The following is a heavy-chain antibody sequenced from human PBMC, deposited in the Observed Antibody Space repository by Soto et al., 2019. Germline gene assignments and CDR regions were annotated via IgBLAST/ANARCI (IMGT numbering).Heavy chain of an antibody. V-gene: IGHV1-58*01. CDR1: GFTFTSSA. Sequence: SVKVSCKASGFTFTSSAVQWVRQARGQRLEWIGWIVVGSGNTNYAQKFQERVTITRDMSTSTAYMELSSLRSEDTAVYYCAADSSDKDAFDIWGQGTMVTVSS. CDR3: AADSSDKDAFDI. CDR2: IVVGSGNT. D-gene: IGHD3-22*01. J-gene: IGHJ3*02.